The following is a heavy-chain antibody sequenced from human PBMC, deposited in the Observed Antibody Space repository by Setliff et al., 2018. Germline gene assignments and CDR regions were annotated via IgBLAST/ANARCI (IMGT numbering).Heavy chain of an antibody. J-gene: IGHJ5*02. V-gene: IGHV4-34*01. Sequence: SETLSLTCAVYGGSFSGYYWSWIRQPPGKGLEWIGEINHSGSTNYNPSLKSRVTISVDTSKNQFSLKMTSMTAADTAVYYCARASWYYDFWSGSEGSGWFDPWGQGTLVTSPQ. CDR3: ARASWYYDFWSGSEGSGWFDP. D-gene: IGHD3-3*01. CDR1: GGSFSGYY. CDR2: INHSGST.